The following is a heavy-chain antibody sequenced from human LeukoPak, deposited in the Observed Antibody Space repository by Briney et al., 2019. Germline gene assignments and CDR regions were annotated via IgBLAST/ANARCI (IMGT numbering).Heavy chain of an antibody. D-gene: IGHD2/OR15-2a*01. J-gene: IGHJ5*02. CDR2: INPSGGST. V-gene: IGHV1-46*01. CDR3: ARGRRGIVHVAQCWFDP. Sequence: GASVKVSCKASGYTFTGYYMHWVRQAPGQGLEWMGIINPSGGSTSYAQKFQGRVTMTRDMSTSTVYMELSSLRSEDTAVYYCARGRRGIVHVAQCWFDPWGQGTLVTVSS. CDR1: GYTFTGYY.